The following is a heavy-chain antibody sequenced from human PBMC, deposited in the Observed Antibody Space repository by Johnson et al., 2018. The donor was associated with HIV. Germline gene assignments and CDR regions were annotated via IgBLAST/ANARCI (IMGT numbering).Heavy chain of an antibody. V-gene: IGHV3-30*02. Sequence: QVQLVESGGGVVQRGGSLRLACAASGFIFSSYGMHSVRQAPGKGLEWVAFIRFDGRNKFYADSVKGRFTLSRDNSKNTLYPQMNSLKADDTAIYYCAKDEEGYSSALSAGTAFDIWGQGTMVTVSP. CDR3: AKDEEGYSSALSAGTAFDI. CDR1: GFIFSSYG. J-gene: IGHJ3*02. D-gene: IGHD6-25*01. CDR2: IRFDGRNK.